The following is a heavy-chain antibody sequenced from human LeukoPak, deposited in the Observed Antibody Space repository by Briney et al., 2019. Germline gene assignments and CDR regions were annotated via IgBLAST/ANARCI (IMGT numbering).Heavy chain of an antibody. V-gene: IGHV3-20*04. Sequence: GGSLRLSCAASGFTFDDYGMSWVRQAPGKGLEWVSGINWNGGSTGYADSVKGRFTISRDNAKNSLYLQMNSLRAEDTALYYCARDLTPWSIYGSFDYWGQGTLVTVSS. CDR1: GFTFDDYG. D-gene: IGHD2/OR15-2a*01. CDR3: ARDLTPWSIYGSFDY. CDR2: INWNGGST. J-gene: IGHJ4*02.